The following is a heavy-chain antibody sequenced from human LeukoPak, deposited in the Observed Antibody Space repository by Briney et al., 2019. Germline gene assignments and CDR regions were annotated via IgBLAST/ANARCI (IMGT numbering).Heavy chain of an antibody. CDR2: ISGGGGST. Sequence: PGGSLRLSYAASGFTFSNYAMTWVRQAPGKGLEWVSTISGGGGSTYYADSVKGRFTISRDNSKNTLYLQMNSLRAEDTAVYYCAKGYNYDSSGLTYFDYWGQGALVTVSS. CDR1: GFTFSNYA. V-gene: IGHV3-23*01. CDR3: AKGYNYDSSGLTYFDY. D-gene: IGHD3-22*01. J-gene: IGHJ4*02.